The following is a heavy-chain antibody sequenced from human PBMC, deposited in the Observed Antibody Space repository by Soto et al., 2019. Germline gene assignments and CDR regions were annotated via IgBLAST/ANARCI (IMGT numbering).Heavy chain of an antibody. D-gene: IGHD6-13*01. CDR1: GYSFTSSY. CDR3: ARDLSGIAAAGPFDS. Sequence: ASAKVSCKASGYSFTSSYIHRARQAPGQRRQWMGIFNPTGDTASYAQKSQSRVTTTADKSTSTAYMELSSLRSEDTAVYYCARDLSGIAAAGPFDSWGQGSLLTVSS. V-gene: IGHV1-46*01. J-gene: IGHJ4*02. CDR2: FNPTGDTA.